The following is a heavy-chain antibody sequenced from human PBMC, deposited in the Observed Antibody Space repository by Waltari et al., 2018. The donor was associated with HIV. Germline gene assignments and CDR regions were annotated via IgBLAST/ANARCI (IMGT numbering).Heavy chain of an antibody. D-gene: IGHD6-6*01. Sequence: QVQLVQSGAEVKKPGSSVKVSCKASGGTFSSYAISWVRQAPGQGLEWMGESNPNWGTANYAQKFQGRVTITADESTSTAYMGLSSLRSEDTAVYYCARGPRKGSSSSYYFDYWGQGTLVTVSS. CDR2: SNPNWGTA. CDR1: GGTFSSYA. V-gene: IGHV1-69*12. CDR3: ARGPRKGSSSSYYFDY. J-gene: IGHJ4*02.